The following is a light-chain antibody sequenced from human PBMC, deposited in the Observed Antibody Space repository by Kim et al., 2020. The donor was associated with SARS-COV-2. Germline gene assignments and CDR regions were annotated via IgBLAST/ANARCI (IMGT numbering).Light chain of an antibody. CDR3: QKYDRAPWT. V-gene: IGKV1-27*01. Sequence: DIQMTQSPSSLSASVGDRVTITCWASQGISNYLAWYQQKPEKVPKLLIYAASTLQSGVSSRFSGSGSGTDFSLTISSLQPEDVASYYCQKYDRAPWTFGQGTKVDIK. J-gene: IGKJ1*01. CDR2: AAS. CDR1: QGISNY.